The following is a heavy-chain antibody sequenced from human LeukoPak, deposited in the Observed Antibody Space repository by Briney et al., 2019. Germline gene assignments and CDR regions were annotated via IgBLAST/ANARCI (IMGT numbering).Heavy chain of an antibody. CDR3: ARDPRGYSGYENWFDP. J-gene: IGHJ5*02. D-gene: IGHD5-12*01. CDR2: INPNNGGT. Sequence: ASVKVSCKASGYTFTDYCVHWVRQAPGQGLEWMGWINPNNGGTKYAQRFQGRVTMSRDTSISTVYMELSSLISDDTAVYYCARDPRGYSGYENWFDPWGHGTLVTVSS. CDR1: GYTFTDYC. V-gene: IGHV1-2*02.